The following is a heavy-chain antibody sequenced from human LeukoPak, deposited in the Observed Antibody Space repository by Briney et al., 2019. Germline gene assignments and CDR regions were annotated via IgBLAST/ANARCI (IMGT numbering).Heavy chain of an antibody. CDR3: ARDLRRGKRFDY. V-gene: IGHV4-34*01. CDR1: GGSFSGYY. Sequence: AETLSLTCAVCGGSFSGYYWSWIRQPPGKGLEWIGEINHSGSTNYNPSLKSRVTISVDTSKNQFSLKLSSVTAADAAVYYCARDLRRGKRFDYWGQGTLVTVSS. D-gene: IGHD3-10*01. CDR2: INHSGST. J-gene: IGHJ4*02.